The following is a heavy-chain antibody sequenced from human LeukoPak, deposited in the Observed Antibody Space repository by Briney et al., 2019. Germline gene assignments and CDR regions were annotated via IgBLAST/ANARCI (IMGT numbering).Heavy chain of an antibody. V-gene: IGHV3-53*01. CDR1: GFTVSSSY. CDR2: TYADGYT. CDR3: AKRGNNAFEI. J-gene: IGHJ3*02. Sequence: GGSLRLSCAASGFTVSSSYMTWVRQAPGKGLEWVSITYADGYTFYADSVKGRFTISRDSSQNTVWLQMNSLRAEDTAVYHCAKRGNNAFEIWGQGTMVTVSS. D-gene: IGHD3-16*01.